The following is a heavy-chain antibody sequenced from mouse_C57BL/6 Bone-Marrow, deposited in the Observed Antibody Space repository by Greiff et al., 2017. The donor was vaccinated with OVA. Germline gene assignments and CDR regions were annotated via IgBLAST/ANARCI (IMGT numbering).Heavy chain of an antibody. CDR3: ARSYYYGSSYLDY. V-gene: IGHV1-52*01. CDR1: GYTFTSYW. J-gene: IGHJ2*01. Sequence: QVQLQQSGAELVRPGSSVKLSCKASGYTFTSYWMHWVKQRPIQGLEWIGNIDPSDSETHYNQKFKDKATLTVDKSSSTAYMQLSSLTSEDSAVYYCARSYYYGSSYLDYWGPGTTLTVSS. CDR2: IDPSDSET. D-gene: IGHD1-1*01.